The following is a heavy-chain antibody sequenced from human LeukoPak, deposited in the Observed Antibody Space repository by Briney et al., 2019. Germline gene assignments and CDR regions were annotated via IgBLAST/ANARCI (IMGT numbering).Heavy chain of an antibody. CDR1: GYTFTSYG. D-gene: IGHD2-2*01. CDR3: ARARCSSTSCYRGVNYYYYYYMDV. CDR2: ISAYNGNT. V-gene: IGHV1-18*01. Sequence: ASVKVSCKASGYTFTSYGISWVRQAPGQGLEWMGWISAYNGNTNYAQKLQGRVTITTDESTSAAYMELSSLRSEDTAVYYCARARCSSTSCYRGVNYYYYYYMDVWGKGTTVTVSS. J-gene: IGHJ6*03.